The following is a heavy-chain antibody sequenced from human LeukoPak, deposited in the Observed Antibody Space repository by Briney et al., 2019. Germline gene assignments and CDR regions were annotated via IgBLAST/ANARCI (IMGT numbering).Heavy chain of an antibody. CDR2: IKQNGSEK. D-gene: IGHD3-16*01. J-gene: IGHJ4*02. CDR1: GFTVSRYW. Sequence: GGSLRLSCAASGFTVSRYWMSWVRQAPGKGLEWVANIKQNGSEKNYLDSVKGRFTISRDNAKNSLYLQMNSLRAEDTAVYYCARESVPYAPGGDYWGQGTLVTVSS. CDR3: ARESVPYAPGGDY. V-gene: IGHV3-7*01.